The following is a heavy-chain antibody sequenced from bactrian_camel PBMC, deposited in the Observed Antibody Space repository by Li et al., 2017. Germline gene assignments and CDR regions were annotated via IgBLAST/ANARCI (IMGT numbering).Heavy chain of an antibody. CDR1: GYTFSANC. Sequence: QLVESGGGSVQAGGSLRLSCAASGYTFSANCMGWFREVPGKEREGVARSDMSVGELYADSVKGRFTISQDSARNTVYLQMNNLQPEDTAMYYCAEGRGSRGEHCYSLNYWGQGIQVTVS. CDR2: SDMSVGEL. CDR3: AEGRGSRGEHCYSLNY. J-gene: IGHJ4*01. D-gene: IGHD6*01. V-gene: IGHV3S1*01.